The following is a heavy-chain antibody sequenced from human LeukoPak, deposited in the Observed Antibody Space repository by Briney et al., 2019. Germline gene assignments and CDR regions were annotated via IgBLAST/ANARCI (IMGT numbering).Heavy chain of an antibody. Sequence: PSETLSLTCTVSGGSISSYYWSWIRQPPGKGLEWIGYIYYSGSTNYNPFLKSRVTISVDTSKNQFSLKLSSVTAADTAVYYCARAQWLEQTFDYWGQGTLVTVSS. CDR3: ARAQWLEQTFDY. CDR2: IYYSGST. V-gene: IGHV4-59*01. J-gene: IGHJ4*02. CDR1: GGSISSYY. D-gene: IGHD6-19*01.